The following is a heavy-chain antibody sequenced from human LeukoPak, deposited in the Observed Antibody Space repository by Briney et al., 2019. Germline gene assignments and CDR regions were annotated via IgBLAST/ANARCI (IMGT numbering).Heavy chain of an antibody. D-gene: IGHD6-19*01. Sequence: SETLSLTWTVSGGSISSSSYYWGWIRQPPGKGLEWIGSIYYSGSTYYNPSLKSRVTISVDTSKNQFSLKLSSVTAADTAVYYCARDRFGWPPTGDDAFDIWGQGTMVTVSS. CDR2: IYYSGST. V-gene: IGHV4-39*02. CDR3: ARDRFGWPPTGDDAFDI. CDR1: GGSISSSSYY. J-gene: IGHJ3*02.